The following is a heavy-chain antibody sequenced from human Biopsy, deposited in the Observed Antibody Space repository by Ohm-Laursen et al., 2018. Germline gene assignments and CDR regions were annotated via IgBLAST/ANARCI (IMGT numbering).Heavy chain of an antibody. Sequence: SDTLSLTCSVSGGSVSDSFHFWSWIRQPPGKGLEWIGDVYYSGTTNYNPSLKSRLTISVDTSKNQFSLNLNSVTAADTAVYFCARDVKRYCSGTSCYSGYFGMDVWGQGTTVTAS. V-gene: IGHV4-61*01. CDR1: GGSVSDSFHF. CDR3: ARDVKRYCSGTSCYSGYFGMDV. D-gene: IGHD2-2*01. CDR2: VYYSGTT. J-gene: IGHJ6*02.